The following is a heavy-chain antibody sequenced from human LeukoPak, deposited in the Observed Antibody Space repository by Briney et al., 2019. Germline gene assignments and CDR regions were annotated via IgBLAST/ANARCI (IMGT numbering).Heavy chain of an antibody. CDR3: AAGYDYVWGSYTMNY. D-gene: IGHD3-16*01. Sequence: ASVKVSCKASGFTFTSSAVQWVRQARGQRLEWIGWIVVGSGNTNYAQKFQERVTITRDMSTSTAYMELSSLRSEDTAVYYCAAGYDYVWGSYTMNYWGQGTLVTVSS. V-gene: IGHV1-58*01. J-gene: IGHJ4*02. CDR2: IVVGSGNT. CDR1: GFTFTSSA.